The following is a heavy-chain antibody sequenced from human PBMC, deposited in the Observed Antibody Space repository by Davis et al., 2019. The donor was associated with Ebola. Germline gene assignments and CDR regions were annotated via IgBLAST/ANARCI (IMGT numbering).Heavy chain of an antibody. CDR3: ARGRDIVVVPAA. V-gene: IGHV4-38-2*02. D-gene: IGHD2-2*01. Sequence: PSETLSLTCTVSGYSISSGYYWGWIRQPPGKGLEWIGSIYHSGSTYYNPSLKSRVTISVDTSKNQFSLKLSSVTAADTAVYYCARGRDIVVVPAAWGQGTLVTVSS. CDR2: IYHSGST. J-gene: IGHJ5*02. CDR1: GYSISSGYY.